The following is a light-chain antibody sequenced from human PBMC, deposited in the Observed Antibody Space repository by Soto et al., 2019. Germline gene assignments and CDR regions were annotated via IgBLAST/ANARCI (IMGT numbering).Light chain of an antibody. J-gene: IGKJ4*01. Sequence: EVVLTQSPATLSLSPGERAILSCRASQSVEKYLVWYQQKPGQAPRLLIYDTSNRATGIPARFSGSGSETDITLSLISIEPEDFAVYYCQERNLWPAFAFGGETKVELK. V-gene: IGKV3-11*01. CDR1: QSVEKY. CDR2: DTS. CDR3: QERNLWPAFA.